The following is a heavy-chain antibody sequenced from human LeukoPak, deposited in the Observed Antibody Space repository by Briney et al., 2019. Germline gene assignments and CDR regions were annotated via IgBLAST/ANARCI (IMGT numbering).Heavy chain of an antibody. Sequence: GGSLRLSCAASGFTFSSYWMSWVRQAPGKGLEWVANIKQDGSEKYYVDSVKGRFTISRDNAKNSLYLQMNSLRAEDTAVYYCARVDGRYYYYYGTDVWGQGTTVTVSS. V-gene: IGHV3-7*01. J-gene: IGHJ6*01. CDR1: GFTFSSYW. CDR2: IKQDGSEK. CDR3: ARVDGRYYYYYGTDV. D-gene: IGHD1-26*01.